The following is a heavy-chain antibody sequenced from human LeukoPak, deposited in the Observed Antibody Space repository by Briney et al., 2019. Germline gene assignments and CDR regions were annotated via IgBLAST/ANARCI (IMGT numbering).Heavy chain of an antibody. J-gene: IGHJ4*02. V-gene: IGHV3-43*02. Sequence: GGSLRLSCAASGFTFDDYAMHWVRQAPGKGLEWVSLISADGTIYYADSVWGRFTISRDNNKNSLYLQMNSLRTEDTALYYCAKDLGYSSSPDFCGQGTLVTVSS. CDR1: GFTFDDYA. CDR2: ISADGTI. CDR3: AKDLGYSSSPDF. D-gene: IGHD6-13*01.